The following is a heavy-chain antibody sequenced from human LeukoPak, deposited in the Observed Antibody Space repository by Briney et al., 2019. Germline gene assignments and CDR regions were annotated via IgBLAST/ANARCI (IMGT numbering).Heavy chain of an antibody. V-gene: IGHV1-2*02. CDR1: GYTFTGYY. D-gene: IGHD2-2*01. CDR3: ARTTEGYCRSTSCYGFYYSYYMDV. J-gene: IGHJ6*03. Sequence: RGASVKVSCKASGYTFTGYYMHWVRQAPGQGLEWMGWINPNSGGTNYAQKFQGRVTMTRDTSISTAYMELSRLRSDDTAVYYCARTTEGYCRSTSCYGFYYSYYMDVWGKGTTVTISS. CDR2: INPNSGGT.